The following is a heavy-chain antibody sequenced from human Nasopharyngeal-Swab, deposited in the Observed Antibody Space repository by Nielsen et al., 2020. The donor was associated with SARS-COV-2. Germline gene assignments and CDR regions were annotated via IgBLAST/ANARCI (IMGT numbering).Heavy chain of an antibody. CDR3: AREGPYIVVVPAAIRGPRWFDP. Sequence: SETLSLTCAVYGGSFSGYYWSWIRQPPGKGLEWIGEINHSGSTNYNPSLKSRVTISVDTSKNQFSLKLSSVIAADTAVYYCAREGPYIVVVPAAIRGPRWFDPWGQGTLVTVSS. J-gene: IGHJ5*02. CDR2: INHSGST. D-gene: IGHD2-2*02. CDR1: GGSFSGYY. V-gene: IGHV4-34*01.